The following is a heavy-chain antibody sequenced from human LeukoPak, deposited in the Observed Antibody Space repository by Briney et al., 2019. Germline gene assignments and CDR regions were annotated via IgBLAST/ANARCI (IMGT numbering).Heavy chain of an antibody. Sequence: ASVKVSCKASGYTFTSYYMHWVRQAPGQGLEWMGIINPSGGSTSYAQKFQGRVTMTRDTSTSTVYMELSSLRSEDTAVYYCARLSVSDDILTGYYSTGYYYYGMDVWGQGTTVTVSS. V-gene: IGHV1-46*01. CDR1: GYTFTSYY. D-gene: IGHD3-9*01. CDR2: INPSGGST. CDR3: ARLSVSDDILTGYYSTGYYYYGMDV. J-gene: IGHJ6*02.